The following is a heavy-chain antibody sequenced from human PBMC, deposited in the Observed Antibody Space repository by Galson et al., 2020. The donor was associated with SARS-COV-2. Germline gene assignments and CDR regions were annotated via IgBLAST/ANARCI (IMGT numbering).Heavy chain of an antibody. V-gene: IGHV4-34*01. Sequence: SQASETLSLTCVIDRGSISSYYWTWIRQPPGKGLEWIGEINRSGSGNFNPSLKSRVTISVDTSKDLVFLNLTSVTAADTAVYYCARGEKVAGMASFDYWGQGTQVTVSS. D-gene: IGHD6-19*01. CDR3: ARGEKVAGMASFDY. CDR1: RGSISSYY. CDR2: INRSGSG. J-gene: IGHJ4*02.